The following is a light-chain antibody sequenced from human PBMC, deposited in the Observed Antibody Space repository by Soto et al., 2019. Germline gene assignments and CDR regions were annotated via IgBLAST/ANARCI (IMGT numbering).Light chain of an antibody. CDR1: SSDVGGYNY. V-gene: IGLV2-14*01. J-gene: IGLJ1*01. CDR3: SSYTSSSTRV. Sequence: QPVLTQPPSASGSPGQSVAISCTGTSSDVGGYNYVSWYQQHPGKAPKLMIYEVSNRPSGVSNRFSGSKSGNTASLTISGLQAEDEADYYCSSYTSSSTRVFGTGTKLTVL. CDR2: EVS.